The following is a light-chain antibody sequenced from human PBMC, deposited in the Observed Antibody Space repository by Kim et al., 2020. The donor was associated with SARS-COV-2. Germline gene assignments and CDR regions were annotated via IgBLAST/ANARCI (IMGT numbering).Light chain of an antibody. CDR2: TDN. CDR3: QSADSSGTYVV. CDR1: GFPKQY. V-gene: IGLV3-25*03. Sequence: PGQTARITCSGDGFPKQYAYWDQQRPGPAPVLVIYTDNDRPSGIPERFSGSSSGTTFTLTISGVQAEDEADYYCQSADSSGTYVVFGGGTQLTVL. J-gene: IGLJ2*01.